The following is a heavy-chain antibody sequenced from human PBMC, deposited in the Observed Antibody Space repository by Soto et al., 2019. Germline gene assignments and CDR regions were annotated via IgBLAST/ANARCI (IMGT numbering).Heavy chain of an antibody. CDR3: ARDRWKLVLGGWFAP. V-gene: IGHV1-18*01. Sequence: SVTVTCTASGYSFTIYGIIWVRPAPAQGLEWMGWISAYNCNTNYAQKLQGRFTMTTDTSTSTAYMELRSLRSDDTAVYYCARDRWKLVLGGWFAPWGQGTLVTGSS. CDR1: GYSFTIYG. CDR2: ISAYNCNT. J-gene: IGHJ5*02. D-gene: IGHD6-6*01.